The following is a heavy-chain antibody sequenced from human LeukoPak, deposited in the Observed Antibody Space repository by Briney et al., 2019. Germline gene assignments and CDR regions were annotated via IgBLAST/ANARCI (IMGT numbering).Heavy chain of an antibody. CDR1: GYTFTNYG. CDR2: ISAYNGNT. J-gene: IGHJ4*02. Sequence: ASVKVSCKASGYTFTNYGISWVRHAPGQGLEWMGWISAYNGNTNYAQNLQGRVTVTTDTSTSTAYMELRSLRSDDTAVYYCARSKGGGYGDHYLSPNWGQGTLVTVSS. V-gene: IGHV1-18*01. CDR3: ARSKGGGYGDHYLSPN. D-gene: IGHD4-17*01.